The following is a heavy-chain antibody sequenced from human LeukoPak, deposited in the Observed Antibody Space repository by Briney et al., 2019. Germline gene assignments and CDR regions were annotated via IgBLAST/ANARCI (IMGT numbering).Heavy chain of an antibody. J-gene: IGHJ4*02. CDR1: GFTFSNAW. Sequence: GGSLRLSCAASGFTFSNAWMSWVRQAPGKGLEWVAVISYDGSNKYYADSVKGRFTISRDNSKNTLYLQMNSLRAEDTAVYYCAKGQAFYYYDSSGTTNFDYWGQGTLVTVSS. V-gene: IGHV3-30*18. D-gene: IGHD3-22*01. CDR2: ISYDGSNK. CDR3: AKGQAFYYYDSSGTTNFDY.